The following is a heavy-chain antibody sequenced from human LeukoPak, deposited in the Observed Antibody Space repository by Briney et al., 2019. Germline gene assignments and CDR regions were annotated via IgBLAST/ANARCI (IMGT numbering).Heavy chain of an antibody. CDR3: ARPIFDSSGYYFSD. D-gene: IGHD3-22*01. J-gene: IGHJ4*02. CDR1: GLTFSNFA. CDR2: ISSDGSST. Sequence: GGSLRLSCAASGLTFSNFAMSWVRQAPGKGLVWVSRISSDGSSTNYADSVKGRFTISRDNAKNTLYLQMNSLRAEDTAVYYCARPIFDSSGYYFSDWGQGTQVTVSS. V-gene: IGHV3-74*01.